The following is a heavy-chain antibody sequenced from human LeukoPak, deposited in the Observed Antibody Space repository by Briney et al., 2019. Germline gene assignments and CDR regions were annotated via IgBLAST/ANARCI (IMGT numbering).Heavy chain of an antibody. D-gene: IGHD1-26*01. J-gene: IGHJ6*04. CDR1: GYSFTSYW. V-gene: IGHV5-51*01. CDR2: IYPGDSDT. Sequence: GESLKISCKGSGYSFTSYWIGWVRQMPGKGLEWMGIIYPGDSDTRYSPSFQGQVTISADKSIGTAYLQWSSLKASDTAMYYCARRGREGPRYYGMDVWGKGTTVTVSS. CDR3: ARRGREGPRYYGMDV.